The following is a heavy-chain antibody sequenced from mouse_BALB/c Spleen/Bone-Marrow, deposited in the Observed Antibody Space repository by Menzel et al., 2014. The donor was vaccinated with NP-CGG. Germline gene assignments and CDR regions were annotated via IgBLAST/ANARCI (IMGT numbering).Heavy chain of an antibody. V-gene: IGHV7-3*02. CDR1: GFTFTDYY. CDR2: IRNKADGYTT. CDR3: ARDEDYDIYWYFDV. D-gene: IGHD1-1*01. Sequence: EVHLVESGGGLVQPGGSLRLSCATSGFTFTDYYMSWVRQTPGKALEWLGFIRNKADGYTTDYSVSVKGRFTISRENSQSILYLQMNTLRAEDSATYYCARDEDYDIYWYFDVWGAGTTVTVSS. J-gene: IGHJ1*01.